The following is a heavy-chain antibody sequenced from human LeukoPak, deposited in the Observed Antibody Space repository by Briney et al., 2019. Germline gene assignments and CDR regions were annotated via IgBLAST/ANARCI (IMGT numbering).Heavy chain of an antibody. CDR3: ARSSEGRYYYDSSGFSYYYYYMDI. J-gene: IGHJ6*03. D-gene: IGHD3-22*01. CDR1: GGSISSYY. V-gene: IGHV4-59*01. CDR2: IYYSGST. Sequence: SETLSLTCTVSGGSISSYYWSWIRQPPGKGLEWIGYIYYSGSTYYNPSLRSRVTISVDTSKNQFSLKLSSVTAADTAVYYCARSSEGRYYYDSSGFSYYYYYMDIWGKGTTVTISS.